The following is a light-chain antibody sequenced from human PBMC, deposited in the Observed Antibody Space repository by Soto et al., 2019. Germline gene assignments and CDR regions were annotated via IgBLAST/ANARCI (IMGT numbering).Light chain of an antibody. CDR2: DAS. V-gene: IGKV3-20*01. J-gene: IGKJ2*01. Sequence: EIVLTQSPGTLSLSPGERATLSCRASQNIRTNYLAWYQQQPGQVPRLLIYDASSRATGIPDRFSGSGSGTDFTLTISRLEPEDFAVYYCQQYDSDRGTFAQGTKLEIK. CDR3: QQYDSDRGT. CDR1: QNIRTNY.